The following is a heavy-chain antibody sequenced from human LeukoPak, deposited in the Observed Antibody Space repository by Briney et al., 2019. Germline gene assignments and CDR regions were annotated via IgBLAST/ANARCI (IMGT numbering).Heavy chain of an antibody. CDR1: GFTVSSNY. CDR2: IYSGGST. V-gene: IGHV3-66*01. CDR3: ARDADYYDSSGYYFTLHY. Sequence: PGGSLRLSCAASGFTVSSNYMSWVRQAPGKGLEWVSLIYSGGSTYYADSVKGRFTISRDNSKNTLYLQVNSLRAEDTAVYYCARDADYYDSSGYYFTLHYWGQGTLVTVSS. D-gene: IGHD3-22*01. J-gene: IGHJ4*02.